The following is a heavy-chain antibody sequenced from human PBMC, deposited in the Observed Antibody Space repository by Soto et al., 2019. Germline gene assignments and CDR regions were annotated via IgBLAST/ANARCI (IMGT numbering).Heavy chain of an antibody. D-gene: IGHD6-19*01. J-gene: IGHJ4*02. Sequence: PGGSLRLSCAASGFTFSTYWMHWVRQAPGGGLVRVSCVNGDGSDTRYADSVKGRFTISRDNAKNALYLQMNSLRAEDTAIYYCAALVDGIGDFDYWGQGILVTVSS. V-gene: IGHV3-74*01. CDR1: GFTFSTYW. CDR2: VNGDGSDT. CDR3: AALVDGIGDFDY.